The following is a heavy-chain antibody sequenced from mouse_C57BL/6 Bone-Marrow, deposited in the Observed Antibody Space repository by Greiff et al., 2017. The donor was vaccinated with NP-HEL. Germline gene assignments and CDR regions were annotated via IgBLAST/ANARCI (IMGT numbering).Heavy chain of an antibody. V-gene: IGHV5-17*01. D-gene: IGHD1-1*01. J-gene: IGHJ2*01. Sequence: EVMLVESGGGLVKPGGSLKLSCAASGFTFSDYGMHWVRQAPEKGLEWVAYISSGSSTIYYADTVKGRFTISRDNAKNTLFLQMTRLRSEDTALYYCSRTTVVATGYYWGQGTTLTFSS. CDR1: GFTFSDYG. CDR2: ISSGSSTI. CDR3: SRTTVVATGYY.